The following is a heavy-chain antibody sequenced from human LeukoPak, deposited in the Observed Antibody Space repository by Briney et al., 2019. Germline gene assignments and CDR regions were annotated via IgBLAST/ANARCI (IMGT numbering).Heavy chain of an antibody. CDR1: GFTFSDYS. CDR2: ISPAGDST. J-gene: IGHJ4*02. D-gene: IGHD2-21*01. V-gene: IGHV3-23*01. Sequence: PGGSLRLSCTASGFTFSDYSMSWVRQAPGAGLEWVSDISPAGDSTTDADSVKGRFTISRDNAKNSLYLQMNSLRAEDTAVYYCARLKGERSLFEYWGQGTLVTVSS. CDR3: ARLKGERSLFEY.